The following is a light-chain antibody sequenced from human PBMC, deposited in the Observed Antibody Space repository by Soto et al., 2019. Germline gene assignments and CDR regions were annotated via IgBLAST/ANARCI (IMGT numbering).Light chain of an antibody. Sequence: SYELTQPPSLSLAPGQTATITCGGNNIRSKSVHWYQHKPGQAPVLVVYDDSDRPSGIPERFSGSNSGNTAALTISRVEAGDEADYYCQVWDGSSDHEEWVFGGGTKLTVL. V-gene: IGLV3-21*02. CDR2: DDS. J-gene: IGLJ3*02. CDR3: QVWDGSSDHEEWV. CDR1: NIRSKS.